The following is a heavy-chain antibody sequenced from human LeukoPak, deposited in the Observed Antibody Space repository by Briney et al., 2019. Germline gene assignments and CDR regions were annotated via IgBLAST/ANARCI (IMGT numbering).Heavy chain of an antibody. CDR1: GGTFSRYA. Sequence: SVKVSCKASGGTFSRYAISWVRQAPGQGLEWMGGIIPIFGTANYAQKFQGRVTITADESTGTAYMELSSLRSEDTAVYYCARGGSIAARRAFDYWGQGTLVTVSS. J-gene: IGHJ4*02. D-gene: IGHD6-6*01. CDR2: IIPIFGTA. CDR3: ARGGSIAARRAFDY. V-gene: IGHV1-69*01.